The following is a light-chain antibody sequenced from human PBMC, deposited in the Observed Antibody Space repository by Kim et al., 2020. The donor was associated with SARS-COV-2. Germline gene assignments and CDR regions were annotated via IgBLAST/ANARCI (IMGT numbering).Light chain of an antibody. CDR1: TSNIGAGYE. V-gene: IGLV1-40*01. J-gene: IGLJ3*02. CDR2: TNT. Sequence: QSVLTQPSSVSGAPGQTVTISCNGSTSNIGAGYEVHWYKQFPGGAPKLLISTNTNRPSEVPDRFSVSISDTSASLAITGLQAGDEADYFCQSYDNTWVFGGGTKVTVL. CDR3: QSYDNTWV.